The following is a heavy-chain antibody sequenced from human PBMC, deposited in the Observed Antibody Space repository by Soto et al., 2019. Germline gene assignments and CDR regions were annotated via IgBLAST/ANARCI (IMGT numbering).Heavy chain of an antibody. CDR3: ARHNYGSGSTYFDY. Sequence: SETLSLACTVSGGSISSYYWSWIRQPPGKGLEWIGYIYYSGSTNYNPSLKSRVTISVDTSKNQFSLKLNSMTAADTAVYYCARHNYGSGSTYFDYWGQGTLVTVSS. D-gene: IGHD3-10*01. CDR2: IYYSGST. J-gene: IGHJ4*02. CDR1: GGSISSYY. V-gene: IGHV4-59*08.